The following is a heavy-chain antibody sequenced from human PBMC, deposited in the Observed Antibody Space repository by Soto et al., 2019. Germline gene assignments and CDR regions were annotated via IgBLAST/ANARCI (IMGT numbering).Heavy chain of an antibody. CDR2: ISYGGGTT. CDR3: SKNPGYYYDSTGYHFDY. J-gene: IGHJ4*02. V-gene: IGHV3-23*01. D-gene: IGHD3-22*01. CDR1: EFTFSNYA. Sequence: GGSLRLSCAASEFTFSNYAMSWVRQAPGKGLEWVSAISYGGGTTYYADSVKGRFTISRDNSKNTLYLQMNSLRAEDTAVYYCSKNPGYYYDSTGYHFDYWGQGT.